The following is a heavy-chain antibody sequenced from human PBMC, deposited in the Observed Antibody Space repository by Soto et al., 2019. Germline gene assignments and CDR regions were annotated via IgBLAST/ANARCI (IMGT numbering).Heavy chain of an antibody. CDR1: GFTFSNAW. V-gene: IGHV3-15*01. Sequence: GGSLRLSCAASGFTFSNAWMSWVRQAPGKGLEWVGRIKSKTDGGTTDYAAPVKGRFTISRDDSKNTLYLQMNSLKTEDTAVYYCTTDPKTPYYYDSSGYYWFYPCGQGTLVTVSS. J-gene: IGHJ5*02. D-gene: IGHD3-22*01. CDR3: TTDPKTPYYYDSSGYYWFYP. CDR2: IKSKTDGGTT.